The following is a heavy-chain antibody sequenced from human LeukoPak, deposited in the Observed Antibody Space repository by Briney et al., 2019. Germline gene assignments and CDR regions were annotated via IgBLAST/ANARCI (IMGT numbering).Heavy chain of an antibody. CDR2: IYYSGST. Sequence: SETLSLTCTVSGGSISNYYWGWIRQPPGKGLEWTGTIYYSGSTYYNPSLKSRVTISVDTSRNQFSLKLSSVTAADTAVYYCARLNGNYYRFDYWGQGILVTVSS. CDR3: ARLNGNYYRFDY. CDR1: GGSISNYY. D-gene: IGHD1-26*01. J-gene: IGHJ4*02. V-gene: IGHV4-39*01.